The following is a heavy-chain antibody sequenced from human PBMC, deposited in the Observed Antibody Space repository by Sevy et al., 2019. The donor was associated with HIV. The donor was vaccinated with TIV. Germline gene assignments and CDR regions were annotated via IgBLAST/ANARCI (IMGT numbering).Heavy chain of an antibody. V-gene: IGHV3-33*01. D-gene: IGHD3-22*01. CDR2: IWNDGSNK. CDR1: GFTFSNYG. CDR3: ARGGDFNDRSAKRDFDY. J-gene: IGHJ4*02. Sequence: GGSLRLSCAASGFTFSNYGMHWVRQAPGKGLEWVAVIWNDGSNKYDADSVKGRFTISRDNSKNTLYLQMNSLRVEDTALYFCARGGDFNDRSAKRDFDYWGQGTLVTVSS.